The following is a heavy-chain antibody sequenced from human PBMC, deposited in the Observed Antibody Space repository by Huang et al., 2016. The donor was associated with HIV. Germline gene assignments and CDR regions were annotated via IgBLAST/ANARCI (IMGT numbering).Heavy chain of an antibody. Sequence: QVQLQESGPGLVKPSETLSLTCTVSGGSINSYYWSWIRQPPGKGMEWIGYIHYSGSTNYNPSLKRRVIISVDTSKNQFSLKLSSVTAADTAMYYCARNYYDNVDWYFDLWGRGTLVTVSS. J-gene: IGHJ2*01. D-gene: IGHD3-22*01. CDR3: ARNYYDNVDWYFDL. CDR2: IHYSGST. V-gene: IGHV4-59*01. CDR1: GGSINSYY.